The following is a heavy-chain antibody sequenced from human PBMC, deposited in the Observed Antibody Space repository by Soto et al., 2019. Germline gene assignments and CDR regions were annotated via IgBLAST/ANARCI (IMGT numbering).Heavy chain of an antibody. CDR3: ARSYTLMVAALGE. D-gene: IGHD3-16*01. CDR2: IFYKGTT. J-gene: IGHJ1*01. Sequence: QVQLQESGPGLVQPSETLSLTCTVSGGSVNSGTYYWNWIRQPPGKGLEWIGYIFYKGTTSYNPSLGSRVTFSVDTSTNLFSLKLTSVTAADTAVYYCARSYTLMVAALGEWGQGTLVTVSS. V-gene: IGHV4-61*01. CDR1: GGSVNSGTYY.